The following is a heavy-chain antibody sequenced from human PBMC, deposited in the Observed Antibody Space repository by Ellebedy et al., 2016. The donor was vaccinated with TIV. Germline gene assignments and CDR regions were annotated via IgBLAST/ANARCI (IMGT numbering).Heavy chain of an antibody. J-gene: IGHJ4*02. CDR1: GFTFSSFT. Sequence: GESLKISCAASGFTFSSFTMNWVRQAPGKGLEWVSSISSGATYIHNADSVKGRFTISRDNAKNSLYLQMNSLRVEDTAVYYCARPGASYSSSWYDFDCWGQGTLVTVSS. V-gene: IGHV3-21*01. D-gene: IGHD6-13*01. CDR3: ARPGASYSSSWYDFDC. CDR2: ISSGATYI.